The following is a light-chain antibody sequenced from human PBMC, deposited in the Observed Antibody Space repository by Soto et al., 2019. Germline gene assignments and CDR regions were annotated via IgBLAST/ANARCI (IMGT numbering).Light chain of an antibody. Sequence: DIQLTQSPYFLSASVGVRVTLTCRASQVIARYLAWYQQKPGQAPKLLIYAASTLQSGVPERFSGSGSGTEFALTISSLQPGDFATYFCQQLTIYPFTLGGGTQVEIK. J-gene: IGKJ4*01. V-gene: IGKV1-9*01. CDR1: QVIARY. CDR2: AAS. CDR3: QQLTIYPFT.